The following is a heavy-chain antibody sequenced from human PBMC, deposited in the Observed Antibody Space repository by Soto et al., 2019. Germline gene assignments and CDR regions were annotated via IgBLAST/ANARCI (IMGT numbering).Heavy chain of an antibody. V-gene: IGHV4-31*03. CDR1: GGSISSGGYY. D-gene: IGHD5-18*01. J-gene: IGHJ5*02. Sequence: SETLSLTCTVSGGSISSGGYYWSWIRQHPGKGLEWIGYIYYSGSTYYNPSLKSRVTISVDTSKNQFSLKLSSVTAADTAVYYCARDRSDSYVHYGSVRASSYNWFDPWGQGTLVTVSS. CDR3: ARDRSDSYVHYGSVRASSYNWFDP. CDR2: IYYSGST.